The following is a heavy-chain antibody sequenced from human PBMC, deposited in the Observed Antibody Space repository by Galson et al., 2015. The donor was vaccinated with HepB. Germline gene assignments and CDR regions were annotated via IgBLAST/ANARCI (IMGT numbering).Heavy chain of an antibody. CDR3: ARAPSSWQTMYYYYMDV. J-gene: IGHJ6*03. D-gene: IGHD6-13*01. V-gene: IGHV1-69*13. CDR2: IIPIFGTA. CDR1: GGTFSSYA. Sequence: SVKVSCKASGGTFSSYAISWVRQAPGQGLEWMGGIIPIFGTANYAQKFQGRVTITADESTSTAYMELSSLRSEDTAVYYCARAPSSWQTMYYYYMDVWGKGTTVTVSS.